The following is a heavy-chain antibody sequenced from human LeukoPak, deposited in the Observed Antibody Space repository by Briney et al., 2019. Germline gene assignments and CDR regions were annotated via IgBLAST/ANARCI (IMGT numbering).Heavy chain of an antibody. V-gene: IGHV3-30*02. CDR2: IRYDGSNK. J-gene: IGHJ4*02. CDR3: ARLRWFDY. CDR1: GFTFSSYG. D-gene: IGHD2-15*01. Sequence: GGSLRLSCAASGFTFSSYGMHWVRQAPGKGLEWVAFIRYDGSNKYYADSVKGRFTISRDNAKNSLYLQMNSLRAEDTAVYYCARLRWFDYWGQGTLVTVSS.